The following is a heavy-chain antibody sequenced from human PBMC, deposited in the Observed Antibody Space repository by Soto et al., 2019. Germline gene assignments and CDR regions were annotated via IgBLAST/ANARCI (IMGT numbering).Heavy chain of an antibody. D-gene: IGHD3-10*01. CDR1: GFTFSSYW. CDR2: MNQDGSEK. CDR3: ARDSRGVFDY. Sequence: EVQLVESGGGLGQPGGSLRLSCAASGFTFSSYWMTWVRQAPGKGLEWVANMNQDGSEKYYVDSVKGRFTISRDNDKNSLYLQMPRLRAEETAVYYCARDSRGVFDYWGQGTLITVSS. V-gene: IGHV3-7*01. J-gene: IGHJ4*02.